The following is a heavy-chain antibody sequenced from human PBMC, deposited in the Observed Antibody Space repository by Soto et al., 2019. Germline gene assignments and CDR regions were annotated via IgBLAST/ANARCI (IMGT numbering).Heavy chain of an antibody. CDR1: GFSFSSYE. CDR2: ISSNGGRT. D-gene: IGHD6-13*01. J-gene: IGHJ4*02. V-gene: IGHV3-64D*08. CDR3: VKDRCIVVAGKETERTLRYFDS. Sequence: GGSLRLSCSASGFSFSSYEMHWVRQAPGKGLEYVSGISSNGGRTSYADSVKGRFTVSRDNSKNTLYFQMSSLRPEDTAVYYCVKDRCIVVAGKETERTLRYFDSWGQGTLVTVSS.